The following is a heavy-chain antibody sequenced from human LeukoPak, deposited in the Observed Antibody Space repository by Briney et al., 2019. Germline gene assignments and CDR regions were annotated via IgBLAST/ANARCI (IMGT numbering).Heavy chain of an antibody. CDR1: GGSISSSSYY. CDR2: IYYSGST. V-gene: IGHV4-39*01. J-gene: IGHJ4*02. Sequence: KPSETLSLTCTVSGGSISSSSYYWGWIRQPPGKGLEWIGSIYYSGSTYYNPSLKSRVTISVDTSKNQFSLKLSSVTAADTAVYYCARRVVAAAGAGDYWGQGALVTVSS. CDR3: ARRVVAAAGAGDY. D-gene: IGHD6-13*01.